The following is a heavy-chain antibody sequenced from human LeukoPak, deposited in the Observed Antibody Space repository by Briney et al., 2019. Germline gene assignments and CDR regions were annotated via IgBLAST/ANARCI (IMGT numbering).Heavy chain of an antibody. CDR2: FGGSGGPI. CDR1: GFSFSSYS. CDR3: ATHCSSTSCADY. Sequence: GGSLRLSCAASGFSFSSYSMDWVRQTPGKGLEWLSYFGGSGGPILYADSVKGRFTISRDNAKNSLYLQMNSLRAEDTALYYCATHCSSTSCADYWGQGTLVTVSS. V-gene: IGHV3-48*04. J-gene: IGHJ4*02. D-gene: IGHD2-2*01.